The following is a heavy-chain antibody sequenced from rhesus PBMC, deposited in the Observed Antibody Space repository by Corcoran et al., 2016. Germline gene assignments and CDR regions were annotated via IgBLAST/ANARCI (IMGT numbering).Heavy chain of an antibody. J-gene: IGHJ4*01. V-gene: IGHV4-169*01. D-gene: IGHD1-7*02. CDR1: GGSISSTY. CDR3: ARHLNANFDY. Sequence: QLQLQGSGPGLVKPSETLSVTCAVSGGSISSTYWSWIRQAPGKGLEWIRYNYDSDHSPNYHPALQSRVTLSVDTSKHQLSLKLSSVTAADTAVYYCARHLNANFDYWGQGVLVTVSS. CDR2: NYDSDHSP.